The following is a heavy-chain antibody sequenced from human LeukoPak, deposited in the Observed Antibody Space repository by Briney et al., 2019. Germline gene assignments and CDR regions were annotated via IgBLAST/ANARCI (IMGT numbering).Heavy chain of an antibody. D-gene: IGHD2-8*01. V-gene: IGHV3-30-3*01. CDR3: ARYGAYYYYGMDV. J-gene: IGHJ6*02. Sequence: PGRSLRLSCAASGFTFSSYAMPWVRQAPGKGLEWVAVISYDGSNKYYADSVKGRFTISRDNSKNTLYLQMNSLRAEDTAVYYCARYGAYYYYGMDVWGQGTTVTVSS. CDR2: ISYDGSNK. CDR1: GFTFSSYA.